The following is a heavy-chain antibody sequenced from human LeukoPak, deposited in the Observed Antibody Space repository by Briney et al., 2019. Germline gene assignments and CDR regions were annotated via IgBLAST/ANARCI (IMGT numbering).Heavy chain of an antibody. J-gene: IGHJ4*02. V-gene: IGHV1-18*01. Sequence: APVKVSCKASGYTFTSYGISWVRQAPGQGLEWMGWISAYNGNTNYAQKLQGRVTMTTDTSTSTAYMELRSLRSDDTAVYYCARNYDILTESDYWGQGTLVTVSS. D-gene: IGHD3-9*01. CDR1: GYTFTSYG. CDR2: ISAYNGNT. CDR3: ARNYDILTESDY.